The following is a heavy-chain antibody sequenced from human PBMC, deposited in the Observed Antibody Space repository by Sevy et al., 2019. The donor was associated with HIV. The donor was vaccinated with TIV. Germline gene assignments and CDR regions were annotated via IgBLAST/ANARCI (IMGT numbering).Heavy chain of an antibody. CDR1: GYTFTGYY. Sequence: ASVKVSCKVSGYTFTGYYLHWVRQAPGQGLEWMGWINPNSGDTNYAQKFQGRVTMTRDTSINTSYMELSSLRSDDTAVFYCARAPLQEYYYGMDVWGQGTTVTVSS. J-gene: IGHJ6*02. CDR3: ARAPLQEYYYGMDV. V-gene: IGHV1-2*02. CDR2: INPNSGDT.